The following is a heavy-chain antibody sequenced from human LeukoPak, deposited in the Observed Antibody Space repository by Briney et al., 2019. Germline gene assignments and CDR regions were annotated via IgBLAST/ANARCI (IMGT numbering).Heavy chain of an antibody. J-gene: IGHJ5*02. Sequence: GASVKVSCKAPGFTFTNYDINWVRQATGQGLEWIGWMNPRNGNTGYAQKFQGRVTMTRDTSISTAYMELRSLRSEDTAVYYCVRDGEGVAISVNYWFDPWGQGTLVTVSS. CDR2: MNPRNGNT. CDR1: GFTFTNYD. CDR3: VRDGEGVAISVNYWFDP. V-gene: IGHV1-8*01. D-gene: IGHD3-10*01.